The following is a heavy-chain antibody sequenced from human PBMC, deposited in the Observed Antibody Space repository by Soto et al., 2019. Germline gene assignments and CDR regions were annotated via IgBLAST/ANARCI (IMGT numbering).Heavy chain of an antibody. J-gene: IGHJ3*02. CDR2: ISGSGGTT. Sequence: EVQLLESGGGLVQHGGSLRLSCAATGLTFGYSGMNWVRMAPGRGLEWVSTISGSGGTTYYTDSVRGRLTISRDNSKNTLYLQIDSLRAEDTAIFYCAKDAGYSSAGHYVFDIWGQGTMVTVSS. D-gene: IGHD6-19*01. CDR3: AKDAGYSSAGHYVFDI. V-gene: IGHV3-23*01. CDR1: GLTFGYSG.